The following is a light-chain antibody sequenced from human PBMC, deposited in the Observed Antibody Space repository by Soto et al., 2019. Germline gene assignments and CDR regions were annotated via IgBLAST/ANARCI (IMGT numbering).Light chain of an antibody. J-gene: IGLJ3*02. CDR2: SNN. CDR3: AACDDSLNGWV. V-gene: IGLV1-44*01. Sequence: QSVLTQPPSASGTPGQRVTISCSGSSSNIGSNTVNWYQQLPGTAPKLLIYSNNQRPSGVPDRFSGSKSGTSASLAISGLQSEDEADYYCAACDDSLNGWVLSGGTKLTVL. CDR1: SSNIGSNT.